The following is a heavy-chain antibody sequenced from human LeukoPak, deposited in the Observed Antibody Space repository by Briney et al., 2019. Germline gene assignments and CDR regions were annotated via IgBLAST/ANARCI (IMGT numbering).Heavy chain of an antibody. CDR2: ISAYNSNT. D-gene: IGHD3-3*01. J-gene: IGHJ4*02. CDR1: GYTFTSYG. CDR3: AREYVLRFLGWYEFDY. V-gene: IGHV1-18*01. Sequence: ASVKVSCKASGYTFTSYGISWVRQAPGQGLEWMGWISAYNSNTNYAQKLQGRVTMTTDTSTSTAYMELRSLRSEDTAVYYCAREYVLRFLGWYEFDYWGQGTLVTVSS.